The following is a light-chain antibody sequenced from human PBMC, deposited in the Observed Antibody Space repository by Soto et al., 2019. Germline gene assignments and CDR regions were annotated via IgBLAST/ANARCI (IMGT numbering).Light chain of an antibody. CDR1: SSDVGSYNL. Sequence: QSALTQPASVSGSPGQSITISCTGTSSDVGSYNLVSWYQQHPGKAPKLIIYEGSKRPSGVSNRFSGSKSGNTASLTISGLLTEDEADYYCCSYVGSSTHVVFGGGTKLTVL. CDR2: EGS. CDR3: CSYVGSSTHVV. V-gene: IGLV2-23*01. J-gene: IGLJ2*01.